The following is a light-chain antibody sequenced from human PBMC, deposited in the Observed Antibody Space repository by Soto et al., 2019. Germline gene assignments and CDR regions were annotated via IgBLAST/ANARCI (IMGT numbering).Light chain of an antibody. J-gene: IGLJ2*01. Sequence: QSVLTQPPSASGTPGQRVTISCSGSSSNIGSNDADWYQHLPGTAPKLLLYANSLRPSGVPDRFSSSKSGTSASLAVSGLQSEDEADYYCSSYATGSTLDVVFGGGTKLTVL. CDR2: ANS. V-gene: IGLV1-44*01. CDR3: SSYATGSTLDVV. CDR1: SSNIGSND.